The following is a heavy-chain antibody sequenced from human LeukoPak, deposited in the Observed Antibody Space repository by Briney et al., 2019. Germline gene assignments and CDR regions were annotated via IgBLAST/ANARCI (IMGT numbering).Heavy chain of an antibody. CDR2: ISDSGGNT. CDR3: ARDGPEGSYTYDAFDI. J-gene: IGHJ3*02. Sequence: GRSLRLSCTPAGFTFSSYGMSWVRQAPRKGPEWVSSISDSGGNTYYADSVKGRFTISRDNDKTSLYLQMNSLRAEDTAVYYCARDGPEGSYTYDAFDIWGQGTMVTVSS. CDR1: GFTFSSYG. D-gene: IGHD3-10*01. V-gene: IGHV3-23*01.